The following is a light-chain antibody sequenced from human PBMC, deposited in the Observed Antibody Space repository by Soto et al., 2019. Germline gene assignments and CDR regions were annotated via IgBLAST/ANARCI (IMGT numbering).Light chain of an antibody. CDR3: QTWGTGIGV. CDR1: SGHSNYA. J-gene: IGLJ3*02. V-gene: IGLV4-69*01. Sequence: QPVLTQSPSASASLGASVKLTCTLSSGHSNYAIAWHQQQPAQGPRYLMKLNSDGSHNKGDGIPDRFSGSSSGAERYLTISSLQSEDEADYYCQTWGTGIGVFGGGTKVTVL. CDR2: LNSDGSH.